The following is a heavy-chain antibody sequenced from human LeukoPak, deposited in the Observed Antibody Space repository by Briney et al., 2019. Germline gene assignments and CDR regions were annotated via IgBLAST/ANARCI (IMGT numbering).Heavy chain of an antibody. V-gene: IGHV3-72*01. CDR1: GFTFSDHY. CDR2: IRNKANSYTT. CDR3: ARERYSSS. J-gene: IGHJ4*02. D-gene: IGHD6-13*01. Sequence: GGSLRLSCAASGFTFSDHYMDWVRQAPGKGLEWVGRIRNKANSYTTEYAASVKGRFTISRDDSKNSLYLQMNSLKTEDTAVYYCARERYSSSWGQGTLVTVSS.